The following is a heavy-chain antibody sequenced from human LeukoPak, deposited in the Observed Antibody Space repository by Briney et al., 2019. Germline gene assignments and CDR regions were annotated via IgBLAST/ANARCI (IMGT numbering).Heavy chain of an antibody. D-gene: IGHD2-15*01. J-gene: IGHJ4*02. V-gene: IGHV4-61*02. Sequence: SRTLSLTCTVAGGSISSGSYYWSWIRQPAGKGLEWIGRIYTSGSTNYNPSLKSRVTISVDTSKNQFSLKLSSVTAADTAVYYCARVTPSAYCSGGSCYPDFDYRGQGTLVTVSS. CDR2: IYTSGST. CDR1: GGSISSGSYY. CDR3: ARVTPSAYCSGGSCYPDFDY.